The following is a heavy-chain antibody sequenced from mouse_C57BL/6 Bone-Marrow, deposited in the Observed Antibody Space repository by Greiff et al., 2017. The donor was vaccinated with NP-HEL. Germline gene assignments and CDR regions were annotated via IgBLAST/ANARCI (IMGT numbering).Heavy chain of an antibody. CDR2: IDPSDSYT. CDR3: ARGLRN. V-gene: IGHV1-59*01. D-gene: IGHD2-4*01. CDR1: GYTFTSYW. J-gene: IGHJ2*01. Sequence: VQLQQSGAELVRPGTSVKLSCKASGYTFTSYWMHWVKQRPGQGLEWIGVIDPSDSYTNYNQKFKGKATLTVDTSSSTAYMQLSSLTSEDSAVYYCARGLRNWGQGTTLTVSS.